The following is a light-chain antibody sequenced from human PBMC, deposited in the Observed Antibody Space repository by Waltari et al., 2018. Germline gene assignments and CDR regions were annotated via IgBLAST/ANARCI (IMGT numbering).Light chain of an antibody. CDR1: SSDLGASPY. J-gene: IGLJ2*01. CDR2: SV. CDR3: SSFTTSHTLV. Sequence: QSALTQPASVSGSPGQSITIPCAGSSSDLGASPYVSWYQQHPDNSPTLILQSVDRPSGVSKRFSGSKSGNTASLTISGLQAEDEGDYYCSSFTTSHTLVFGGGTKLTVL. V-gene: IGLV2-14*03.